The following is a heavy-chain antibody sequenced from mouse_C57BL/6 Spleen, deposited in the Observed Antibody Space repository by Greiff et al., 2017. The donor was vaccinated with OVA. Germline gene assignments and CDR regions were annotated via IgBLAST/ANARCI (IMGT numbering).Heavy chain of an antibody. V-gene: IGHV1-69*01. CDR1: GYTFTSYW. D-gene: IGHD2-4*01. CDR2: IDPSDSYT. J-gene: IGHJ4*01. CDR3: ARFDYEGYYAMDY. Sequence: QVQLQQPGAELVMPGASVKLSCKASGYTFTSYWMHWVKQRPGQGLEWIGEIDPSDSYTNYNQKFKGKSTLTVDKSSSTAYMQLSSLTSEDSAVDYCARFDYEGYYAMDYWGQGTSVTVSS.